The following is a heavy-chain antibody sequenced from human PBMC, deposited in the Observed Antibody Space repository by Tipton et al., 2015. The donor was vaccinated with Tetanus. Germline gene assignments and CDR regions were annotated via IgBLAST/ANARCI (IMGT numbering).Heavy chain of an antibody. CDR3: ARDPGSYFGYFDY. V-gene: IGHV4-59*01. Sequence: TLSLTCTVSGGSISSYYWSWIRQPPGKGLEWIGYIYYSGSTNYNPSLKSRVTISVDTSKNQFSLKLSSVTAADTAVYYCARDPGSYFGYFDYWGQGTLVTVSS. CDR1: GGSISSYY. D-gene: IGHD1-26*01. J-gene: IGHJ4*02. CDR2: IYYSGST.